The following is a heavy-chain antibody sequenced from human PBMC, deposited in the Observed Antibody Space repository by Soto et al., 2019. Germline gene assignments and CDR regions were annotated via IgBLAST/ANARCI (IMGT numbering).Heavy chain of an antibody. Sequence: LSLTCTVSGGAISSSSYYWGWIRQPPGKGLEWIGSIYYSGSTYYNPSLKSRVTISVDTSKNQFSLKLSSVTAADTAVYYCARVTMMTTDTHIDYYYYGMDVWGQGTTVTVSS. V-gene: IGHV4-39*01. J-gene: IGHJ6*02. D-gene: IGHD4-17*01. CDR1: GGAISSSSYY. CDR3: ARVTMMTTDTHIDYYYYGMDV. CDR2: IYYSGST.